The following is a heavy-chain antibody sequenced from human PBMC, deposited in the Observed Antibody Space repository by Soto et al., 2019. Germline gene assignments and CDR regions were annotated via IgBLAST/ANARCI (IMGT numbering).Heavy chain of an antibody. D-gene: IGHD2-2*01. CDR2: ISYDGSNK. J-gene: IGHJ3*02. CDR3: AKGVRQPKDIVLVPAAPGTKDAFDI. Sequence: GGSLRLSCAASGFTFSSYGMHWVRQAPGKGLEWVAVISYDGSNKYYADSVKGRFTISRDNSKNTLYLQMNSLRAEDTAVYYCAKGVRQPKDIVLVPAAPGTKDAFDIWGQGTMVTVSS. V-gene: IGHV3-30*18. CDR1: GFTFSSYG.